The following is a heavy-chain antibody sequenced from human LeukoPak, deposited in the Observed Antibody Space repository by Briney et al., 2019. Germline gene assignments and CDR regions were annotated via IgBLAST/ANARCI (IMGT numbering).Heavy chain of an antibody. V-gene: IGHV3-23*01. CDR1: GFTFSSYA. CDR2: ISSNGGST. J-gene: IGHJ6*02. CDR3: AKEEWERGYYYGMDV. Sequence: GGSLRLSCAASGFTFSSYAMSWVRQAPGKGLEWVSGISSNGGSTNYADSVKGRFTISRDNSKSTLYLQMNSLRAEDTAVYYCAKEEWERGYYYGMDVWGQGTTVSVSS. D-gene: IGHD1-26*01.